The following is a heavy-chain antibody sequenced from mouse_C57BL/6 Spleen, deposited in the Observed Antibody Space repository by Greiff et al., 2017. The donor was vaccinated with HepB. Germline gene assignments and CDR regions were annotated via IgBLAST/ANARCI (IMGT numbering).Heavy chain of an antibody. CDR3: ARIYYDYEGGY. D-gene: IGHD2-4*01. J-gene: IGHJ2*01. CDR2: IYPGSGST. CDR1: GYTFTSYW. V-gene: IGHV1-55*01. Sequence: QVQLQQSGAELVKPGASVKMSCKASGYTFTSYWITWVKQRPGQGLEWIGDIYPGSGSTNYNEKFKSKATLTVDTSSSTAYMQLSSLTSEDSAVYYCARIYYDYEGGYWGQGTTLTVSS.